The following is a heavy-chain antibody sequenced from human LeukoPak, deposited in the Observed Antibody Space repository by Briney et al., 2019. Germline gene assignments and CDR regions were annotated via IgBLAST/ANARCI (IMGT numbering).Heavy chain of an antibody. CDR1: GGSFSGYY. D-gene: IGHD4-17*01. CDR3: ARGGGDYHAGPYCFDY. J-gene: IGHJ4*02. V-gene: IGHV4-34*01. Sequence: SETLSLTCAVYGGSFSGYYWSWIRQPPAKGLEWIGEINHSGSTNYNPSLKSRVTISVDTSKNPFSLKLSPVTAADTAVYYCARGGGDYHAGPYCFDYWGQGTLVTVSS. CDR2: INHSGST.